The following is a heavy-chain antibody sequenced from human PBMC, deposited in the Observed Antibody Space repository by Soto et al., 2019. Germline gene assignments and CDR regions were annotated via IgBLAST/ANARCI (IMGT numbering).Heavy chain of an antibody. CDR3: ARGINYYDSGDDAFDI. CDR2: MNPNRGNT. CDR1: GYTFTSYD. Sequence: QVQLVQSGAEVKKPGASVKVSCKASGYTFTSYDINWVRQATGQGLEWMGWMNPNRGNTGYAQKLQGRVTMTRNTSISTAYMELSSLRSEDTAVYYCARGINYYDSGDDAFDIWGQGTMVTVSS. V-gene: IGHV1-8*01. J-gene: IGHJ3*02. D-gene: IGHD3-10*01.